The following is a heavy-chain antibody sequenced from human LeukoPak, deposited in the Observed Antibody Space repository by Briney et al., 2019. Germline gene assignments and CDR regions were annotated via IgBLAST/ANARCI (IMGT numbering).Heavy chain of an antibody. CDR2: TYYRSKWFN. V-gene: IGHV6-1*01. Sequence: SQTLSLTCAISGDSVSSHTAAWNWISLSPARGLEWVGRTYYRSKWFNDYAVSVKRRITINPDTSKNQFSLHLNSMTPEDTAVYYCARELSHWYFGLWGRGTLVTVSA. J-gene: IGHJ2*01. CDR3: ARELSHWYFGL. CDR1: GDSVSSHTAA.